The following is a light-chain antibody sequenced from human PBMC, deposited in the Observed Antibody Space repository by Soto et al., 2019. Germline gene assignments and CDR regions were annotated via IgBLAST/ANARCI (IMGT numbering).Light chain of an antibody. J-gene: IGLJ2*01. CDR2: GNS. Sequence: QSVLTQPPSVSGAQGHRVTISCTGSSSNIGAGYDVHWYQQLPGTAPKLLIYGNSNRPSGVPDRFSGSKSGTSASLAITGLQAEDEADYYCQSYDSSLSGVVFGGGTKLTVL. V-gene: IGLV1-40*01. CDR1: SSNIGAGYD. CDR3: QSYDSSLSGVV.